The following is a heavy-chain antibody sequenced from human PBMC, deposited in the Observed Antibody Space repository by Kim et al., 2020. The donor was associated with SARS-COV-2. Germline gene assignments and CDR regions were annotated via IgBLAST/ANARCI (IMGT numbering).Heavy chain of an antibody. CDR2: IYPGDSDT. D-gene: IGHD5-12*01. CDR1: GYSFTSYW. J-gene: IGHJ6*02. V-gene: IGHV5-51*01. CDR3: ARHSEMATILSGMDV. Sequence: GESLKISCKGSGYSFTSYWIGWVRQMPGKSLEWMGIIYPGDSDTRYSPSFQGQVTISADKSISTAYLQWSSLKASDTAMYYCARHSEMATILSGMDVWGQGTMVTVSS.